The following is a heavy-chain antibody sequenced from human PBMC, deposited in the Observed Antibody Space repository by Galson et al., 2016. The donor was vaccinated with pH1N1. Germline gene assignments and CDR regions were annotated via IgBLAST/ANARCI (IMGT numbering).Heavy chain of an antibody. V-gene: IGHV3-7*01. J-gene: IGHJ2*01. CDR2: IRQDGSEK. CDR3: ARRYFDL. Sequence: SLRLSCAASGFTFNSYSMNWVRQAPGKGLEWVANIRQDGSEKYYVDSVKGRFTISRDNAENSLYLQMNSLRAEDTAVYYCARRYFDLWGRGTLVTVSS. CDR1: GFTFNSYS.